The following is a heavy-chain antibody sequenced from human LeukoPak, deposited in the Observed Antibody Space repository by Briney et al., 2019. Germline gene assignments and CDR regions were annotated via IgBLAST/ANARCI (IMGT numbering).Heavy chain of an antibody. V-gene: IGHV1-2*02. CDR3: ARDQFRGGGGSSGY. CDR1: GYTFTGYY. Sequence: GASVKVSCKASGYTFTGYYMHWVRQAPGQGLEWMGWINPNSGGTNYAQKFQGRVTMTRDTSISTAYMELSRLRSDDTAVYYCARDQFRGGGGSSGYWGQGTLVAVSS. J-gene: IGHJ4*02. CDR2: INPNSGGT. D-gene: IGHD2-15*01.